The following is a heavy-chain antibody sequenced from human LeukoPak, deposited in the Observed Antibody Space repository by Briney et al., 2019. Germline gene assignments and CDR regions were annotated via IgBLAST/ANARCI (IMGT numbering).Heavy chain of an antibody. CDR3: ARGNGDYFDY. D-gene: IGHD4-17*01. CDR1: GGSISSYY. CDR2: IYYSGST. V-gene: IGHV4-59*01. Sequence: SETLSLTCTVSGGSISSYYWSWIRQPPGKGLERIGYIYYSGSTNYNPSLKSRVTISVDTSKNQFSLKLSSVTAADTAVYYCARGNGDYFDYWGQGTLVTVSS. J-gene: IGHJ4*02.